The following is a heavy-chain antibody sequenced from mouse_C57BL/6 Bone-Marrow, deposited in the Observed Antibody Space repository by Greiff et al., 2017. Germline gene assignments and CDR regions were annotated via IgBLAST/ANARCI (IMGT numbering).Heavy chain of an antibody. Sequence: QVQLKESGPGILQPSPTLSLSCSFSGFSLSTFGMGLVWIRQPPGQVLVWLVHIGWDDDKYYNPALKSRSTITKDTSKNQVFVKIANVDTADPAKDDCARIGTVVSFDYWGQGTTLTVSS. D-gene: IGHD1-1*01. CDR2: IGWDDDK. V-gene: IGHV8-8*01. CDR1: GFSLSTFGMG. CDR3: ARIGTVVSFDY. J-gene: IGHJ2*01.